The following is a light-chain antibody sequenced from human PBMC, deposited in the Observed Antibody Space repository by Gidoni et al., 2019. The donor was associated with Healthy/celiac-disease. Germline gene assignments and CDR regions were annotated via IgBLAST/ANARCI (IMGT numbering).Light chain of an antibody. V-gene: IGKV1-39*01. CDR3: QQSYSTPLLT. CDR1: QSISSY. J-gene: IGKJ4*01. Sequence: DIQMTQSSSSLSASAGDRVPITCRASQSISSYLNWYQQKPGKAPKLLIYSASSLQGGVPSRFSGSGSGTDFTLTISSLQPEDFATYYCQQSYSTPLLTFGGXTKVEIK. CDR2: SAS.